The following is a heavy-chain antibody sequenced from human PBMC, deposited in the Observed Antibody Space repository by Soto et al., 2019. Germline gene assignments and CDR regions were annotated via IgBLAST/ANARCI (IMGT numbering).Heavy chain of an antibody. V-gene: IGHV4-39*01. CDR3: ARGGITIFGVVIPRPFDF. Sequence: QLQLQESGPGLVKPSETLSLTCTVSGGSISSSSYYWGWIRQPPGKGLEWIGSIYYSGSTYYNPSLKRRVTISLDTSKNQFSLKLSSVTAADTAVYYCARGGITIFGVVIPRPFDFWGQGTLVTVSS. J-gene: IGHJ4*02. CDR1: GGSISSSSYY. CDR2: IYYSGST. D-gene: IGHD3-3*01.